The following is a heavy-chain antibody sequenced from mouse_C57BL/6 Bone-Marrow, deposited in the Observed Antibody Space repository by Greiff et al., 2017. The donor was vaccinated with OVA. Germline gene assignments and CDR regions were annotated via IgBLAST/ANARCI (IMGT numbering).Heavy chain of an antibody. Sequence: QVQLQQPGAELVMPGASVKLSCKASGYTFTSYWMHWVKQRLGQGLEWIGEIDPFDSYTNYNQKFKGKSKLTVDTSSSTAYMQLSSLTSEDSADYYFARCRGHYYAVDYWGQGTSVTVSS. CDR3: ARCRGHYYAVDY. J-gene: IGHJ4*01. V-gene: IGHV1-69*01. CDR1: GYTFTSYW. CDR2: IDPFDSYT.